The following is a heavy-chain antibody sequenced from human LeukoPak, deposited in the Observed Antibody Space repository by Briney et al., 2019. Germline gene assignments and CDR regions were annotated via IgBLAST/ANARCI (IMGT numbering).Heavy chain of an antibody. V-gene: IGHV4-59*04. J-gene: IGHJ1*01. D-gene: IGHD6-13*01. CDR3: ASAVATRQKHLQH. Sequence: SETLSLTCTVSGGSISSYYWSWIRQPAGKGLEWIGDIFHSGSPYYNSSLKSRIAISLDMSQNQFSLKLSSLTAADTAVYYCASAVATRQKHLQHWGQGTLVTVSS. CDR2: IFHSGSP. CDR1: GGSISSYY.